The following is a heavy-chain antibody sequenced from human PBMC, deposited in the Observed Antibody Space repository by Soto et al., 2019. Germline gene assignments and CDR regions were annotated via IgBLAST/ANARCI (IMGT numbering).Heavy chain of an antibody. Sequence: EVQLVESGGGLVQPGRSLRLSCAASGFTFDDYAMHWVRQAPGKGLEWVSGISWNSGSIGYADSVKGRFTISRDNAKNSLYLQMNSLRAEDTALYYCAKDYYGSGSDSPVDYRGQGTLVTVSS. V-gene: IGHV3-9*01. J-gene: IGHJ4*02. CDR1: GFTFDDYA. CDR3: AKDYYGSGSDSPVDY. CDR2: ISWNSGSI. D-gene: IGHD3-10*01.